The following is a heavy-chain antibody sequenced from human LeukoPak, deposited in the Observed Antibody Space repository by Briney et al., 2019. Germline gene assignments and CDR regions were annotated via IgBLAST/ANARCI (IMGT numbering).Heavy chain of an antibody. V-gene: IGHV3-53*01. CDR1: GFTVSSNY. CDR2: IYSGGST. D-gene: IGHD3-10*01. CDR3: AILWFGELSNWFDP. Sequence: GGSLRLSCAASGFTVSSNYMSWVRQAPGKGLEWVSVIYSGGSTYYADSVKGRFTISRDNVKNSLYLQMNSLRAEDTAVYYCAILWFGELSNWFDPWGQGTLVTVSS. J-gene: IGHJ5*02.